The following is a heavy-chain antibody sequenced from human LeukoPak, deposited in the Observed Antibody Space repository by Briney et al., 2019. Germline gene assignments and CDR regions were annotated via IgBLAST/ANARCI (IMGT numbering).Heavy chain of an antibody. D-gene: IGHD3-10*01. CDR1: GGSISSSNYY. CDR3: ARHWSVGSGFES. V-gene: IGHV4-39*01. J-gene: IGHJ4*02. CDR2: IYDSGST. Sequence: KPSETLSLTCTVSGGSISSSNYYWGWIRQPPGKGLEWIGSIYDSGSTYYNSSLESRVTISVDTSKNQFSLKLRSVTAADTAVYYCARHWSVGSGFESWGQGTLVTVSP.